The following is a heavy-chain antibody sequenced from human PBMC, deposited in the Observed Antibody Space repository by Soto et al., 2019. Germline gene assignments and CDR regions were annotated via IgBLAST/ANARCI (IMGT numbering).Heavy chain of an antibody. CDR2: ISYSGLT. Sequence: PSETMSLPCTVSGGSINYYFLSWIRQHPGKELEWIAYISYSGLTHYSPSLESRATISVDTSKNQFSLKLTSMTATDTAVYYCAIGGYYSMDVWGQGTTVTVSS. D-gene: IGHD3-3*01. V-gene: IGHV4-59*01. CDR3: AIGGYYSMDV. CDR1: GGSINYYF. J-gene: IGHJ6*02.